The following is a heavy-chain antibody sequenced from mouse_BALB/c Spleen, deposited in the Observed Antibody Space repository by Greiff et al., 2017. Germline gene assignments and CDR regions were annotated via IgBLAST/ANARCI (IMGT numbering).Heavy chain of an antibody. D-gene: IGHD2-1*01. J-gene: IGHJ4*01. CDR1: GYSFTSYY. CDR2: IFPGSGNT. Sequence: QVQLQQSGPELVKPGASVKISCKASGYSFTSYYIHWVKQRPGQGLEWIGWIFPGSGNTKYNEKFKGKATLTADTSSSTAYMQLSSLTSEDSAVYFCARQGGNYVYYAMDYWGQGTSVTVSS. V-gene: IGHV1-66*01. CDR3: ARQGGNYVYYAMDY.